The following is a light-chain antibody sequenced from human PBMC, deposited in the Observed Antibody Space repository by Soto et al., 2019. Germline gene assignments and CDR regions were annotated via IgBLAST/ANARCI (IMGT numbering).Light chain of an antibody. CDR2: AAS. Sequence: DVQMTQSPSSLSASVGDRVTITCWASQGVSGDLCWYQQKPGKAPKRLIYAASSLSGGVPSRFSGGGSGTEFTLTISGLQPEDSATYYCQQRYSYPITFGGGTKVEI. J-gene: IGKJ4*01. CDR3: QQRYSYPIT. CDR1: QGVSGD. V-gene: IGKV1-17*01.